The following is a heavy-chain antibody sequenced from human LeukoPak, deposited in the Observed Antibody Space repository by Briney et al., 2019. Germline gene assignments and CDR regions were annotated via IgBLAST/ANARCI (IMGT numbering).Heavy chain of an antibody. CDR2: INPNSGGT. Sequence: ASVKVSCKASGYTFTGYYMHWVRQAPGQGLEWMGWINPNSGGTNYAQKFQGRVTMTRDTSISTAYMELSRLRSDDTAVYYCARTMVRGVIGVAGFDYWGQGTLVTVSS. D-gene: IGHD3-10*01. V-gene: IGHV1-2*02. J-gene: IGHJ4*02. CDR3: ARTMVRGVIGVAGFDY. CDR1: GYTFTGYY.